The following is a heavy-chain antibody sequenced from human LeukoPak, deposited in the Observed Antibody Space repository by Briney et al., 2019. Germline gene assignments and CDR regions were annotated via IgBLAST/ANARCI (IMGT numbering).Heavy chain of an antibody. CDR2: IIPIFGTA. J-gene: IGHJ3*02. CDR3: ARRGYGDYDDAFDI. V-gene: IGHV1-69*05. CDR1: GGTFSSYA. Sequence: ASVKVSCKASGGTFSSYAISWVRQAPGQGLEWMGGIIPIFGTANYAQKFQGRVTMTTDTSTSTAYMELRSLRSDDTAVYYCARRGYGDYDDAFDIWGQGTMVTVSS. D-gene: IGHD4-17*01.